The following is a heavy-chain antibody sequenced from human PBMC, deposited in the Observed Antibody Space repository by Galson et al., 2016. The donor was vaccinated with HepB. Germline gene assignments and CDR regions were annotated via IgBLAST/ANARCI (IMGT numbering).Heavy chain of an antibody. CDR2: IYPGNSAT. J-gene: IGHJ5*02. Sequence: QSGAEVTKPGESLRISCKGSGYSFTSNWIGWVRQMPGKGLEWMGIIYPGNSATKYSPSFQGQVNISVDKSTSTAYLQWSGLKTSDTAMYYCARMGNNADWNWFDTWGQGTRVTVSS. V-gene: IGHV5-51*01. CDR3: ARMGNNADWNWFDT. D-gene: IGHD3-9*01. CDR1: GYSFTSNW.